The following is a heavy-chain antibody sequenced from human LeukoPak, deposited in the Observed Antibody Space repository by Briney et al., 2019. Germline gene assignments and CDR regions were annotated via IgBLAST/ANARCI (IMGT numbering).Heavy chain of an antibody. CDR3: AREGPNWFDP. CDR2: IYTSGST. J-gene: IGHJ5*02. CDR1: GGSISSGSYY. V-gene: IGHV4-61*02. Sequence: PSETLSLTCTVSGGSISSGSYYWSWIRQPAGKGLEWIGRIYTSGSTNYNPSLKSRVTISVDTSKNQFSLKLSSVTAADTAVYYCAREGPNWFDPWGQGTLVTVSS.